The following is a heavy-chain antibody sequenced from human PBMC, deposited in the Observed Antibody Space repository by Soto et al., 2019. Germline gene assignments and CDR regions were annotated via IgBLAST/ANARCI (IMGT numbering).Heavy chain of an antibody. D-gene: IGHD4-17*01. Sequence: QVQLQESGPGLVKPSQTLSLTCTVSAGSMSSGGHFWSWNRQNPGKGLEWIAYIDYSGTTYYNPSLKSRVVVTVDTSEKQFSLKLSSVTAADTAVYYCARAYSDYGRYFDLWGRGTLVTVSS. CDR3: ARAYSDYGRYFDL. J-gene: IGHJ2*01. CDR2: IDYSGTT. V-gene: IGHV4-31*03. CDR1: AGSMSSGGHF.